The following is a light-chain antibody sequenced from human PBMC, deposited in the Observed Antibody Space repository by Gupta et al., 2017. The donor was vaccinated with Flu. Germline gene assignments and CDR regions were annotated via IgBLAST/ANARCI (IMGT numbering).Light chain of an antibody. Sequence: PSLLSASVGDRVTITCRASQGISGYLVWYQQEPGRAPKLLIYAASTLQSGVPSRFSGSGSGTEFTLTISSLQPEDFATYYCQQVYSYPPTFGQGTKVEIK. CDR2: AAS. CDR1: QGISGY. J-gene: IGKJ1*01. CDR3: QQVYSYPPT. V-gene: IGKV1-9*01.